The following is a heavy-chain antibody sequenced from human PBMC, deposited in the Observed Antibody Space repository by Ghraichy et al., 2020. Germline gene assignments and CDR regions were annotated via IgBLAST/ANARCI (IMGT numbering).Heavy chain of an antibody. CDR3: ARGRLLAPLDY. V-gene: IGHV4-34*01. J-gene: IGHJ4*02. CDR1: GGSFSGYY. Sequence: SETLSLTCAVYGGSFSGYYWSWIRQPPGKGLEWIGEINHSGSTNYNPSLKSRVTISVDTSKNQFSLKLSSVTAADTAVYYCARGRLLAPLDYWGQGTLVTVSS. CDR2: INHSGST. D-gene: IGHD3-3*02.